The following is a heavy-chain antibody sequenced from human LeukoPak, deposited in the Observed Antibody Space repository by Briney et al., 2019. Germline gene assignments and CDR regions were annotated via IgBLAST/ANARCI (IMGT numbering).Heavy chain of an antibody. CDR2: ISGSGGST. CDR3: AKDGNIVTPSFYYFGY. D-gene: IGHD2/OR15-2a*01. CDR1: GFTFSSYA. J-gene: IGHJ4*02. V-gene: IGHV3-23*01. Sequence: PGGSLRLSCAASGFTFSSYAMSWVRQAPGKGLEWVSAISGSGGSTYYADSVKGRFTISRDNSKNTLYLQMNSLRAEDTAVYYCAKDGNIVTPSFYYFGYWGQGTLVTVSS.